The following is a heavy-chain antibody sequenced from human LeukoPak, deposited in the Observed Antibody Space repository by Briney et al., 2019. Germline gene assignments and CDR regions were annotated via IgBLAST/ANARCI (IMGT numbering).Heavy chain of an antibody. Sequence: GGSLRLSCAASGFTFSSYGMHWVRQAPGKGLEWVAFIRYDGSNKYYADSVKGRFTISRDNSKNTLYLQMNSLRAEDTAVYYCAKRVQLLPLVFDYWGQGTLVTVSS. J-gene: IGHJ4*02. CDR2: IRYDGSNK. CDR3: AKRVQLLPLVFDY. V-gene: IGHV3-30*02. D-gene: IGHD2-2*01. CDR1: GFTFSSYG.